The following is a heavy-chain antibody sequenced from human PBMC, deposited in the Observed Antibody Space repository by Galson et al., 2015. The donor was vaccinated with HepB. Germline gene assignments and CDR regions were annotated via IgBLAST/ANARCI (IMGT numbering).Heavy chain of an antibody. Sequence: SLRLSCAASGFTFRDFYMDWLRVVPGKGLGWLSYISQSGSSIHYADSVRGRFTISRDNAKNSLYLQMNNLRAEDTAIYYCARWSQAYDHWGQGILVTVSS. CDR2: ISQSGSSI. V-gene: IGHV3-11*01. CDR3: ARWSQAYDH. D-gene: IGHD3-22*01. J-gene: IGHJ4*02. CDR1: GFTFRDFY.